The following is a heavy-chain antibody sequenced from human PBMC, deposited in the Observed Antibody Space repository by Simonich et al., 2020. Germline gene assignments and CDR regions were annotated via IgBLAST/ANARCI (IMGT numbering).Heavy chain of an antibody. Sequence: QVQLVQSGAEVKKTGASVKVSCKASGYTFTSYGISWVRQAPGQGLERRGGISAYKGNTTDAQNLQSRVTMTTDTSTSTAYRELRSRRSDDTAVYYCARASRGTWWYYYFDYWGQGTLVTVSS. CDR3: ARASRGTWWYYYFDY. CDR2: ISAYKGNT. D-gene: IGHD2-15*01. J-gene: IGHJ4*02. CDR1: GYTFTSYG. V-gene: IGHV1-18*01.